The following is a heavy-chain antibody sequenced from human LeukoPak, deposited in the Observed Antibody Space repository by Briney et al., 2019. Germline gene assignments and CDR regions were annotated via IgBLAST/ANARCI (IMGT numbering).Heavy chain of an antibody. V-gene: IGHV3-11*04. CDR1: GFTFSDYY. Sequence: GGSLRLSCAASGFTFSDYYMSWIRQAPGKGLEWFSYISSSGSTVYYADSVKGRFTISRDNAKNSLYLQMNSLRAEDTAVYYCARDCGSYSYYFDYWGQGTLVTVSS. D-gene: IGHD1-26*01. CDR2: ISSSGSTV. J-gene: IGHJ4*02. CDR3: ARDCGSYSYYFDY.